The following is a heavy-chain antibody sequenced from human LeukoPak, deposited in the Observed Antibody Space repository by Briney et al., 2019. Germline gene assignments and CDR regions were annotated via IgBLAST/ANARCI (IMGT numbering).Heavy chain of an antibody. D-gene: IGHD3-10*01. CDR2: IYTSGST. Sequence: SETLSLTCTVSGGSISSYFWSWIRQPAGKGLEWIGRIYTSGSTDYNPSLKSRVTMSVDTSKNQFSLKLTSMTAADTAVYYCATDGDYYDSGTYSGHWGQGTLVTVSS. V-gene: IGHV4-4*07. J-gene: IGHJ4*02. CDR3: ATDGDYYDSGTYSGH. CDR1: GGSISSYF.